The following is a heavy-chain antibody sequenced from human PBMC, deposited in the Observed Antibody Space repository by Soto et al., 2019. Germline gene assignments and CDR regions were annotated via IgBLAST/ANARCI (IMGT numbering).Heavy chain of an antibody. J-gene: IGHJ6*02. CDR3: XXXXXXXXXXXXXXXXX. V-gene: IGHV4-4*08. CDR1: GGSISSYY. CDR2: MYNTGST. Sequence: QVRLQESGPGLVKPSETLSLTCTVSGGSISSYYWSWIRQPPGKGLEWIGYMYNTGSTIYNPSLXXXXXXXXXXXXXXXXXXXXXXXXXXXXXXXXXXXXXXXXXXXXXXXXXWGQGTTVTVSS.